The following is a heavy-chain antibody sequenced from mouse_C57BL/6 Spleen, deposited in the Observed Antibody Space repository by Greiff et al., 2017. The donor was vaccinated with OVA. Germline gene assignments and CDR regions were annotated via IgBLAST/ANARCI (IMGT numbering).Heavy chain of an antibody. J-gene: IGHJ2*01. D-gene: IGHD4-1*01. V-gene: IGHV1-50*01. CDR3: ARGTGVHFDY. CDR2: IDPSDSYT. CDR1: GYTFTSYW. Sequence: VQLQQPGAELVKPGASVKLSCKASGYTFTSYWMQWVKQRPGQGLEWIGEIDPSDSYTNYNQQFKGKATLTVDTSSSTAYMQLSSLTAEDSAVYYCARGTGVHFDYWGQGTTLTVSS.